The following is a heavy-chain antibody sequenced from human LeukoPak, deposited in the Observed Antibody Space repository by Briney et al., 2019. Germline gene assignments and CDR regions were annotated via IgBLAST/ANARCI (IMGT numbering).Heavy chain of an antibody. CDR3: ARVQAIFQNFDY. CDR1: GFTFSSYA. Sequence: GGSLRLSCAASGFTFSSYAMSWVRQAPGEGLEWVSVIYTGGNTYYADSVKGRFTISRDNSKNTVYLQMNSLRVEDTAVYYCARVQAIFQNFDYWGQETLVTVSS. V-gene: IGHV3-66*01. CDR2: IYTGGNT. D-gene: IGHD3-3*01. J-gene: IGHJ4*02.